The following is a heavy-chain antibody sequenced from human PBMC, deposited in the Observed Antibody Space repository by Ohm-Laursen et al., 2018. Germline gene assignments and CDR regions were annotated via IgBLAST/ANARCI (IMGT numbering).Heavy chain of an antibody. J-gene: IGHJ4*02. D-gene: IGHD6-19*01. CDR1: GDTVSSNSAA. Sequence: PTQTLTLTSAISGDTVSSNSAAWNWIRQSPSRGLEWLGRTYYRSKWYNDYGASVKSRITINPDTSKNQFSLLLNSVTPEDTAVYYCTRAVAGALDYWGQGTLVTVSS. CDR2: TYYRSKWYN. V-gene: IGHV6-1*01. CDR3: TRAVAGALDY.